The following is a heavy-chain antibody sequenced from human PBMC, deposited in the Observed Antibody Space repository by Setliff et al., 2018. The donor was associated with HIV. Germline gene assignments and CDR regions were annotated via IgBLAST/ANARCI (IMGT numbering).Heavy chain of an antibody. CDR1: GGSISNFY. V-gene: IGHV4-4*09. D-gene: IGHD1-26*01. Sequence: SETLSLTCTVSGGSISNFYGRWLRQPTGKGLEWIGYIYTSGITSYTPSLRSRVTISLDTSKTRFSLKLNSVTAAYTAVYYCARRSIVGVARGFYYYNLDVWGQGTTVTVSS. CDR3: ARRSIVGVARGFYYYNLDV. J-gene: IGHJ6*02. CDR2: IYTSGIT.